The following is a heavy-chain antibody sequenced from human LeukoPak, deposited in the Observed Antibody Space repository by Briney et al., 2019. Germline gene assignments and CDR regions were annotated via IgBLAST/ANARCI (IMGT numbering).Heavy chain of an antibody. CDR2: ISRSGSAM. V-gene: IGHV3-11*01. CDR3: ARDRRSTNSCEFHP. CDR1: GFTISDYY. Sequence: GGSLRLSCAASGFTISDYYMSWVRQAPGKGLEWVSCISRSGSAMYYADSVKGRFTISRDNAKNSVYLQMNTLRAEDTAVYFCARDRRSTNSCEFHPWGQGPLVTVSS. D-gene: IGHD2-2*01. J-gene: IGHJ5*02.